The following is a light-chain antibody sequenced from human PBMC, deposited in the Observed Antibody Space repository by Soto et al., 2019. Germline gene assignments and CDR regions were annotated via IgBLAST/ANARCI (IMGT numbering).Light chain of an antibody. CDR3: QQYGSSPPVT. CDR2: GAS. V-gene: IGKV3-20*01. J-gene: IGKJ5*01. CDR1: QSVSSSY. Sequence: EIVLTQSPGTLSLSPGERATLSCRASQSVSSSYLAWYQQKPGQAPRILIYGASSRAAGIPDRFSGSGSGTDFTLTISRLEPEEFAVYYCQQYGSSPPVTFGQGTRLEIK.